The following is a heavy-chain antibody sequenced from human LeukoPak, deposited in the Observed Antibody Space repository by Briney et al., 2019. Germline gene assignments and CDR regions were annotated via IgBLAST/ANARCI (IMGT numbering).Heavy chain of an antibody. Sequence: GESLKISCKGSGYSFTSYWIGWVRQVPGKGLEWMGIIYPGDSDTRYSPSFQGQVTISADKSISTAYLQWSSLKASDTAMYYCARRCSGGSCYHYYYYGMDVWGQGTTVTVSS. D-gene: IGHD2-15*01. J-gene: IGHJ6*02. CDR1: GYSFTSYW. V-gene: IGHV5-51*01. CDR2: IYPGDSDT. CDR3: ARRCSGGSCYHYYYYGMDV.